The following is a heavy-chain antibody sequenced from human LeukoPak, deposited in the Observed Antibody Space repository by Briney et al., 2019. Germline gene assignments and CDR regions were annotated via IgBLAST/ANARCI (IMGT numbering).Heavy chain of an antibody. CDR3: ARRTDY. CDR1: GGSMNNYY. Sequence: SETLSLTCTVSGGSMNNYYWNWIRQPAGKGLEWIGHIYSSGSTNYNPSLKSRVTMSIDTSKNQFFLKLSSETAADTAVYYCARRTDYWGQGTLVTVSS. CDR2: IYSSGST. V-gene: IGHV4-4*07. J-gene: IGHJ4*02. D-gene: IGHD1-14*01.